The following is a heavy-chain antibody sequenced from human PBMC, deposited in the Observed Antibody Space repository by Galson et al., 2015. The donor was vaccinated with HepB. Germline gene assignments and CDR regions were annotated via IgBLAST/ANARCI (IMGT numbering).Heavy chain of an antibody. Sequence: LSLTCTVSGGSISSSSYYWGWIRQPPGKGLEWIGSIYYSGSTYYNPSLKSRVTISVDTSKNQFSLKLSSVTAADTAVYYCARVREGVLMVYATPDYWGQGTLVTVSS. CDR1: GGSISSSSYY. CDR3: ARVREGVLMVYATPDY. V-gene: IGHV4-39*07. CDR2: IYYSGST. J-gene: IGHJ4*02. D-gene: IGHD2-8*01.